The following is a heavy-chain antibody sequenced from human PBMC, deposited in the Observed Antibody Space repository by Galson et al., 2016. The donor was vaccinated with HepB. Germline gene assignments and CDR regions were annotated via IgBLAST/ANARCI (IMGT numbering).Heavy chain of an antibody. CDR2: IYGDDDR. J-gene: IGHJ4*02. V-gene: IGHV2-5*02. CDR3: AHISEYCGGGSCLYYFDY. Sequence: PALVKPTQTLTLTCTFSGFSLTTGGVGVGWIRQPPGKALEWLTLIYGDDDRRYSPSLKRRLTITKDTSNNQVVLAMTNMNPVDTATYYCAHISEYCGGGSCLYYFDYWGQGNLVTVSS. D-gene: IGHD2-15*01. CDR1: GFSLTTGGVG.